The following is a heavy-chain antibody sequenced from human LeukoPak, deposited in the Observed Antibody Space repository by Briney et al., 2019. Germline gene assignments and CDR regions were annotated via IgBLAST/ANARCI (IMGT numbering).Heavy chain of an antibody. D-gene: IGHD2-2*01. CDR3: AKGYCSSISCLVDY. CDR2: ISWNSGSI. Sequence: GGSLRLSCAASGFTFDDYAMHWVRQAPGKGLEWVSGISWNSGSIGYADSVKGRFTISRDNAKNPLYLQMNSLRAEDTALYYCAKGYCSSISCLVDYWGQGTLVTVSS. V-gene: IGHV3-9*01. J-gene: IGHJ4*02. CDR1: GFTFDDYA.